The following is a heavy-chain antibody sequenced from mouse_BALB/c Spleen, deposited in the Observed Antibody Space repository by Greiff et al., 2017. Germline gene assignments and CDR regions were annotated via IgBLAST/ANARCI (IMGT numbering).Heavy chain of an antibody. CDR1: GFTFSSYT. CDR3: ARQEGYPFAY. J-gene: IGHJ3*01. Sequence: EVKLMESGGGLVQPGGSLKLSCAASGFTFSSYTMSWVRQTPEKRLEWVAYISNGGGSTYYPDTVKGRFTISRDNAKNTLYLQMSSLKSEDTAMYYCARQEGYPFAYWGQGTLVTVSA. D-gene: IGHD2-14*01. CDR2: ISNGGGST. V-gene: IGHV5-12-2*01.